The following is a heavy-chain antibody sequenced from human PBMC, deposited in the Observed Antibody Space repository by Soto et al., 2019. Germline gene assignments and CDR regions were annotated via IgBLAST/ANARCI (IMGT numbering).Heavy chain of an antibody. D-gene: IGHD4-17*01. V-gene: IGHV3-74*01. J-gene: IGHJ4*02. CDR2: IDTDGGGT. CDR3: ATVFDV. CDR1: GFTFRSHR. Sequence: EVQLVESGGGLVQPGGSLRVSCAASGFTFRSHRIHWVRQAPRKGLEWVSRIDTDGGGTSYADSVKGRFTISTDNAENTVYLQMNGLRVEDTAVYYCATVFDVWGQGTLVTVSS.